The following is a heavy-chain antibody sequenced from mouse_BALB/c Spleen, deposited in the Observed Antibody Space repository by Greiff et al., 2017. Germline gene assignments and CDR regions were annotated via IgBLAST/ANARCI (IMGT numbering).Heavy chain of an antibody. CDR2: ILPGSGST. V-gene: IGHV1-9*01. Sequence: VQLQQSGAELMKPGASVKISCTATGYTFSSYWIEWVKQRPGHGLEWIGEILPGSGSTNYNEKFKGKATFTADTSSNTAYMQLSSLTSEDSAVYYCARGAATLAYWGQGTLVTVSA. CDR1: GYTFSSYW. CDR3: ARGAATLAY. D-gene: IGHD1-2*01. J-gene: IGHJ3*01.